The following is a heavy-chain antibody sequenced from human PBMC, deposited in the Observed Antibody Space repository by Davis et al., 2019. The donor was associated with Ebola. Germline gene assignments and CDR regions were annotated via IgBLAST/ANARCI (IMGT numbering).Heavy chain of an antibody. CDR1: GFTFSDYY. Sequence: PGGSLRLSCAASGFTFSDYYMSWIRQAPGKGLEWVSYISSIGSTIYYANSVKGRFTISRANAKNSLYLQMNSLRAEDTAVYYCARGRLSGYYTFYGMDVWGQGTTVTVSS. CDR3: ARGRLSGYYTFYGMDV. D-gene: IGHD3-22*01. J-gene: IGHJ6*02. V-gene: IGHV3-11*04. CDR2: ISSIGSTI.